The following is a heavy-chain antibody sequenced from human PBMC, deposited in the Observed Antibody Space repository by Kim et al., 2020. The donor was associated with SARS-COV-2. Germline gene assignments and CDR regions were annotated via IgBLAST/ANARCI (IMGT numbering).Heavy chain of an antibody. CDR2: IHYSGRT. J-gene: IGHJ4*02. V-gene: IGHV4-39*01. CDR3: ARHADY. Sequence: IHYSGRTYSNPSLKSRVTISVDTSKNQFSLNLNSVTAADTAVYYCARHADYWGQGTLVTVSS.